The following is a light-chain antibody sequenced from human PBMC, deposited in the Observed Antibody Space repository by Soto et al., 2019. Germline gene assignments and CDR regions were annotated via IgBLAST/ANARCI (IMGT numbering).Light chain of an antibody. CDR3: QQRINWPWT. Sequence: EIVFKQSPVTLSLSPGERATLSCWASQSVGSYLDWYQQIPGKAPRILIYDATNRETGIPARFRGSGSGTEFTLTINSLQPEDSAVYFCQQRINWPWTFGQGTKVDIK. J-gene: IGKJ1*01. CDR1: QSVGSY. CDR2: DAT. V-gene: IGKV3-11*01.